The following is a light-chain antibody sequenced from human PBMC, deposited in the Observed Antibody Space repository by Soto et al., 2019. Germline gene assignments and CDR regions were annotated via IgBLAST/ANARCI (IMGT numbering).Light chain of an antibody. CDR1: QGLVYSDGNIY. CDR3: MQGTPWPFT. Sequence: DVVMTQSPLSLPVTLGQPASISCKSTQGLVYSDGNIYLNWFHQRPGQSPRRLIHKISDRDSGAPHRLSGSESGTDIQLEISRVQAENVGISYRMQGTPWPFTFGQRTKLEIK. V-gene: IGKV2-30*01. J-gene: IGKJ2*01. CDR2: KIS.